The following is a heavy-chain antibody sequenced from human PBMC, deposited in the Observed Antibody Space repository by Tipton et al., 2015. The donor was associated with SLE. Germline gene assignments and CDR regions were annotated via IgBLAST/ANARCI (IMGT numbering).Heavy chain of an antibody. J-gene: IGHJ4*02. Sequence: QSGAEVKKPGTSVKLSCKASGYTFSDYTIDWVRQAPGQGLEWMGWISTNTGKPTYAQGLTERFVFSLDTSIATSYLEVTSLKSEDTAVYYCAKGSYYYDSSGCDYWGQGTLVTVSS. CDR1: GYTFSDYT. CDR3: AKGSYYYDSSGCDY. CDR2: ISTNTGKP. V-gene: IGHV7-4-1*02. D-gene: IGHD3-22*01.